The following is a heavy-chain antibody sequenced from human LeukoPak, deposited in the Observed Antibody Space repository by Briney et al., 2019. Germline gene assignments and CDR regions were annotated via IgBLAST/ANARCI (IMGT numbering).Heavy chain of an antibody. J-gene: IGHJ4*02. V-gene: IGHV3-30*04. Sequence: PGRSLRLSCAASGFTFSSYAMHWVRQAPGKGLEWVAVISYDGSNKYYADSVKGRFTISRDNSKNTLYLQMNSLRAEDTVVYYCARDGKTYYDFWSGYNPLDYWGQGTLVTVSS. D-gene: IGHD3-3*01. CDR1: GFTFSSYA. CDR3: ARDGKTYYDFWSGYNPLDY. CDR2: ISYDGSNK.